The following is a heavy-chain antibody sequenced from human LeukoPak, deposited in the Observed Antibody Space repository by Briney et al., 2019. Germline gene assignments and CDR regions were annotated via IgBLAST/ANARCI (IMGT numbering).Heavy chain of an antibody. D-gene: IGHD6-13*01. V-gene: IGHV4-61*02. J-gene: IGHJ4*02. Sequence: SQTLSLTCTVSGGSISSGSYYWSWIRQPAGKGLEWIGRIYTSGSTNYNPSLKSRVTISVDTSKNQFSLKLSSVTAADTAVYYCARDAGPARYSSSHPLGYWGQGTLVTISS. CDR1: GGSISSGSYY. CDR2: IYTSGST. CDR3: ARDAGPARYSSSHPLGY.